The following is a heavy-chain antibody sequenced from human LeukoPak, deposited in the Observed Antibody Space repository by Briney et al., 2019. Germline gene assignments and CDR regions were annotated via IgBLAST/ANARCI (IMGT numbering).Heavy chain of an antibody. D-gene: IGHD3-10*01. J-gene: IGHJ5*02. CDR2: IYTSGST. CDR1: GGSISRYY. CDR3: ARGGLITMVLIWFDP. Sequence: SETLSLTCTVSGGSISRYYWSWIRQPAGKGLEWIGRIYTSGSTNYNPSLKSRVTMSVDTSKNQFSLKLSSVTAADTAVYYCARGGLITMVLIWFDPWGQGTLVTVSS. V-gene: IGHV4-4*07.